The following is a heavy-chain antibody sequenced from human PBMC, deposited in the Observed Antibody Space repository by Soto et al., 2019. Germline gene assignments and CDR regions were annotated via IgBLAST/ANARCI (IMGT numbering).Heavy chain of an antibody. V-gene: IGHV4-34*01. J-gene: IGHJ6*02. D-gene: IGHD3-10*01. CDR3: ASSSFIRSGDLFHGLDV. Sequence: QVQLQQWGAGLLKPSETLSLTCAVHGGSFSGYYWDWIRQPPGKGLEWIGEVNHGGTSNYNPSLKSRAIISVDTYTNQVALKLTSVTAEDTALYFCASSSFIRSGDLFHGLDVWGQGTTVTVSS. CDR2: VNHGGTS. CDR1: GGSFSGYY.